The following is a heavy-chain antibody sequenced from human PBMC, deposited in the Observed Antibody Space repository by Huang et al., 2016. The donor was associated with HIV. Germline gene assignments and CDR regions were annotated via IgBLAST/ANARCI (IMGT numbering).Heavy chain of an antibody. J-gene: IGHJ4*02. CDR1: GYTFSNHD. D-gene: IGHD2-15*01. V-gene: IGHV1-8*01. CDR2: MNPNSGNT. CDR3: ATLPPVNYGRSGGRVRDY. Sequence: QVQLVQSGAEVKKPGASVKVSCKASGYTFSNHDINWVRQAPGQGLEWMGWMNPNSGNTGYARKFQGRVTMTRSTSISTAYMELSRLRFEDTAVYYCATLPPVNYGRSGGRVRDYWGQGSLVTVSS.